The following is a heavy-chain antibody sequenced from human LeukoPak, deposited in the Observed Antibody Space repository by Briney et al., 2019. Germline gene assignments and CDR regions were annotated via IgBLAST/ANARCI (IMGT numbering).Heavy chain of an antibody. CDR1: GFTFSSYS. Sequence: PGGSLRLSCAASGFTFSSYSMNWVRQAPGKGLEWVSYISSSGSTIYYADSVKGRFTISRDNAKNSLYLQMNSLRAEDTAVYYCARVQYWFVQLLFDYWGQGTLVTVSS. CDR2: ISSSGSTI. J-gene: IGHJ4*02. V-gene: IGHV3-48*04. CDR3: ARVQYWFVQLLFDY. D-gene: IGHD3-22*01.